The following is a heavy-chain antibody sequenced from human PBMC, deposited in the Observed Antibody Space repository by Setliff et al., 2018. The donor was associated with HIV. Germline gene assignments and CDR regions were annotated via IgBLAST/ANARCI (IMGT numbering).Heavy chain of an antibody. V-gene: IGHV4-4*07. CDR2: IYTTGST. Sequence: PSETLSLTCTVSGGSISSYYWSWIRQPAGKGLEWIGHIYTTGSTNYNPSLKSRVTISADTSNNQFSLRLTSMTAADTAVYYCAKTSVGATGLYAFDIWGQGTMVTV. D-gene: IGHD1-26*01. CDR1: GGSISSYY. CDR3: AKTSVGATGLYAFDI. J-gene: IGHJ3*02.